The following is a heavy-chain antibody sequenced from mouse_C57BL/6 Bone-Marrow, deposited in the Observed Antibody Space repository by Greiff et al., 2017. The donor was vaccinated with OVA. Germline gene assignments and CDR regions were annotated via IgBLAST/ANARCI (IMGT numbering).Heavy chain of an antibody. D-gene: IGHD2-4*01. J-gene: IGHJ1*03. CDR2: INPSSGYT. V-gene: IGHV1-7*01. CDR3: ARNRYDYDRGGWYFAV. CDR1: GYTFTSYW. Sequence: VQLQQSGAELAKPGASVKLSCKASGYTFTSYWMHWVKQRPGQGLEWIGYINPSSGYTKYNQKFKDKATLTADKSSSTAYMQLSSLTYEDSAVYYGARNRYDYDRGGWYFAVWGTGTPVTVS.